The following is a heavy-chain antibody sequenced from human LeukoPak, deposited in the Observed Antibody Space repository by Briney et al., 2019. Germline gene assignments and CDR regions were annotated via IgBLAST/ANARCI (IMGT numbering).Heavy chain of an antibody. V-gene: IGHV4-39*01. CDR2: IYNSGSA. J-gene: IGHJ4*02. CDR1: GASIRRTSYY. Sequence: SETLSLTCTVSGASIRRTSYYWGWIRQPPGQGLESIGNIYNSGSAYYNPSLKSRVTISVDTYKNQFSLKVSSVTAADTAVYYCASGSGYFFDYWGQGTLVTVSS. CDR3: ASGSGYFFDY. D-gene: IGHD1-14*01.